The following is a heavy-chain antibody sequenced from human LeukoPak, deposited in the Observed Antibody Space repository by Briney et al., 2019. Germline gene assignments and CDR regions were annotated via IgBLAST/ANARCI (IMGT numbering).Heavy chain of an antibody. CDR1: GFTFSSFG. CDR3: GSGNYLVY. Sequence: GGSLRLSCAASGFTFSSFGMHWVRQAPGKGLEWVAFISYGGSNDYYADSVKGRFTISRDNSKNTLYLQMNSLRAEDTAVYYCGSGNYLVYWGQGTLITVSS. D-gene: IGHD1-26*01. CDR2: ISYGGSND. V-gene: IGHV3-30*03. J-gene: IGHJ4*02.